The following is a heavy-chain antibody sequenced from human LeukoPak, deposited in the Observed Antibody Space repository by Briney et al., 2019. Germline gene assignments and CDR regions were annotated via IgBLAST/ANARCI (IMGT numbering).Heavy chain of an antibody. V-gene: IGHV4-39*07. Sequence: SETLSLTCTVSGDSISSSSYYWGWIRQPPGKGLEWIGSIYYSGSTYYNPSLKSRVTISVDTSKNQFSLKLSSVTAADTAVYYCARVGCSGGSCYFDYWGQGTLVTVSS. CDR3: ARVGCSGGSCYFDY. CDR1: GDSISSSSYY. CDR2: IYYSGST. J-gene: IGHJ4*02. D-gene: IGHD2-15*01.